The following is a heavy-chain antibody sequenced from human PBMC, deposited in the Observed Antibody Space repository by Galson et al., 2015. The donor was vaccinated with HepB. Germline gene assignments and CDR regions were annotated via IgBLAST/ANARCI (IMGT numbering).Heavy chain of an antibody. CDR2: TLYRSKWSI. CDR1: GDSVSSNRAA. D-gene: IGHD5-24*01. V-gene: IGHV6-1*01. Sequence: CAISGDSVSSNRAAWNWIRQSPSRGLEWLGRTLYRSKWSIDYAASVRSRIIINPDTSNNQVSLQLNSVTPEDTAVYYCARVGPGRDGYNYGALGIWAQGTMVTVFS. CDR3: ARVGPGRDGYNYGALGI. J-gene: IGHJ3*02.